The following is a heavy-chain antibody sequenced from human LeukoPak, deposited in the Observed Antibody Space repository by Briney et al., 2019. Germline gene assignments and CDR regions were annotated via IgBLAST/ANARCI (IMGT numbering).Heavy chain of an antibody. CDR2: ISAYNGNT. CDR3: ARTDIVVVPAANNWFDP. V-gene: IGHV1-18*01. Sequence: ASVKVSCKASGYTFTSYGISWVRQAPGQGLEWMGWISAYNGNTNYAQKLQGRVTITADKSTSTAYMELSSLRSEDTAVYYCARTDIVVVPAANNWFDPWGQGTLVTVSS. J-gene: IGHJ5*02. CDR1: GYTFTSYG. D-gene: IGHD2-2*01.